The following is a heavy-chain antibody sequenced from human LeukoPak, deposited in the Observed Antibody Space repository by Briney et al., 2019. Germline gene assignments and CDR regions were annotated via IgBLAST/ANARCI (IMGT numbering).Heavy chain of an antibody. Sequence: GGSLRLSCAASGFTFSNYAMSWVRQAPGKGLEWVSYISSSGSTIYYADSVKGRFTISRDNAKNSLYLQMNSLRAEDTAVYFCATFGDYYYYYYMDVWGKGTTVTVSS. CDR1: GFTFSNYA. V-gene: IGHV3-48*04. CDR3: ATFGDYYYYYYMDV. J-gene: IGHJ6*03. D-gene: IGHD4-17*01. CDR2: ISSSGSTI.